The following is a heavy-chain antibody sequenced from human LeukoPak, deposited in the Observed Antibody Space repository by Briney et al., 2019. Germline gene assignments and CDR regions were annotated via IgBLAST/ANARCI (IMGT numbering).Heavy chain of an antibody. CDR2: ISSSGHMI. J-gene: IGHJ4*02. D-gene: IGHD1-26*01. CDR1: GFIFSNHE. Sequence: GGSLRLSCVASGFIFSNHEMYWVRQAPGKGLEWLSYISSSGHMIYYADSVKGRFTVSRDNAKNSLYLQMNPLRDEDTALYYCARIGTHVGQTDYWGRRTLVIVSS. CDR3: ARIGTHVGQTDY. V-gene: IGHV3-48*03.